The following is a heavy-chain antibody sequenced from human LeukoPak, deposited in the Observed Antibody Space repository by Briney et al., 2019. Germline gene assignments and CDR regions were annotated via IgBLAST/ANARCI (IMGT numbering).Heavy chain of an antibody. V-gene: IGHV4-34*01. CDR1: GGSFSGYY. Sequence: SETLSLTCAVYGGSFSGYYWSWIRQPPGKGLEWIGEINHSGSTNYNPSLKSRVTISVDTSKNQFSLKLSSVTAADTAVYYCARAARLEPIFGVVTKGYYYYMDVWGKGTTVTVSS. D-gene: IGHD3-3*01. J-gene: IGHJ6*03. CDR3: ARAARLEPIFGVVTKGYYYYMDV. CDR2: INHSGST.